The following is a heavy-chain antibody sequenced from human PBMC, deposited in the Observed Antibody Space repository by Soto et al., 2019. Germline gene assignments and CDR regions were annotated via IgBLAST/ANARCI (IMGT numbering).Heavy chain of an antibody. CDR1: GFTFSSHA. CDR2: ISSTSSTK. J-gene: IGHJ6*02. D-gene: IGHD3-10*01. CDR3: ARRITMVRGPYYYYGLDV. V-gene: IGHV3-48*02. Sequence: PGGSLRLSCAASGFTFSSHAINWVRQAPGKGLEWVSFISSTSSTKNYADSVKGRFTISRDNAKNSLYLQMSSLRDEDTAVYYCARRITMVRGPYYYYGLDVWGQVTTVTSP.